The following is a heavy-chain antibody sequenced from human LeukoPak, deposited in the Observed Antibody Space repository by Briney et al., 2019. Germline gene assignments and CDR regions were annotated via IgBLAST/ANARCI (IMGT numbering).Heavy chain of an antibody. V-gene: IGHV1-8*01. CDR3: ARTGSRRYDYGDYDAYYYYGMDV. J-gene: IGHJ6*02. CDR1: GYTFTSYD. CDR2: MNPNSGNT. Sequence: ASVKVSCKASGYTFTSYDINWVRQATGQGLEWMGWMNPNSGNTGYAQKFQGRVTMTRNTSISTAYMELSSLRSEDTAVYYCARTGSRRYDYGDYDAYYYYGMDVWGQGTTVTVSS. D-gene: IGHD4-17*01.